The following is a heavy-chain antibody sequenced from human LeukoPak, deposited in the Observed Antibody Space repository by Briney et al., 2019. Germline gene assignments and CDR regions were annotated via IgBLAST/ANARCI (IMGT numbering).Heavy chain of an antibody. CDR3: ARDLDIVVVVAATYYYYYYMDV. D-gene: IGHD2-15*01. CDR2: ISAYNGNT. Sequence: RWASVKVSCKASGYTFTSYGTSWVRQAPGQGLEWMGWISAYNGNTNYAQKLQGRVTMTTDTSTSTAYMELSRLRSDDTAVYYCARDLDIVVVVAATYYYYYYMDVWGKGTTVTVSS. CDR1: GYTFTSYG. J-gene: IGHJ6*03. V-gene: IGHV1-18*01.